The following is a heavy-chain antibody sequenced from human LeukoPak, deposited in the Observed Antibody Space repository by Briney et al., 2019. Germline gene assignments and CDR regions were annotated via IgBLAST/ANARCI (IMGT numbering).Heavy chain of an antibody. J-gene: IGHJ5*02. CDR1: GGSISAYY. D-gene: IGHD3-10*01. CDR2: IYYSGST. CDR3: ARESSGSYSTWFDP. Sequence: PSETLSLTCTVSGGSISAYYWSWIRQPPGKGLEWIGYIYYSGSTNYNPSLKSRVTISVDTSKNQFSLKLSSVTAADTAVYYCARESSGSYSTWFDPWGQGTLVTVSS. V-gene: IGHV4-59*01.